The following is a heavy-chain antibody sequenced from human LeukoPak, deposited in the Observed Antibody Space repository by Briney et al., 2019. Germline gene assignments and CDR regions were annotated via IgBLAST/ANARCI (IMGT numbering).Heavy chain of an antibody. CDR3: AKVMKPADFDY. CDR2: IKQDGSEK. CDR1: GFTFSSYW. D-gene: IGHD2-8*01. V-gene: IGHV3-7*03. J-gene: IGHJ4*02. Sequence: GGSLRLSCAASGFTFSSYWMSWVRQAPGKGLEWVANIKQDGSEKYYVDSVKGRFTISRDTAKNSLYLQMNSLRAEDTAVYYCAKVMKPADFDYWGQGTLVTVSS.